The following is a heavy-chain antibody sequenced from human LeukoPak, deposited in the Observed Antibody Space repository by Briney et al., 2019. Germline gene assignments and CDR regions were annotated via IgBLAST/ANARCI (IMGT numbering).Heavy chain of an antibody. Sequence: GASVRVSCKASGYTFTGYYMHWVRQAPGQGLEWMGWINPNSGGTNYAQKFQGRVTMTRDTSISTAYMELSRLRSDDTAVYYCARGHSNTMIVVVIDFDYWGQGTLVTVSS. D-gene: IGHD3-22*01. CDR2: INPNSGGT. J-gene: IGHJ4*02. CDR1: GYTFTGYY. CDR3: ARGHSNTMIVVVIDFDY. V-gene: IGHV1-2*02.